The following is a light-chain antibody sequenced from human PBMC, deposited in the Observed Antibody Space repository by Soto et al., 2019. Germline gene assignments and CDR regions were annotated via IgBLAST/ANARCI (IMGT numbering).Light chain of an antibody. J-gene: IGLJ1*01. CDR3: AAWDDSLNGYV. CDR1: SPNIGRNT. Sequence: QAVVTQPPSASGTPGQRVTISCSGSSPNIGRNTVNWYQQIPGTAPKLLIYSHTHRPSGVPDRFSGSRSGTSASLAISGLQSEDEADYYCAAWDDSLNGYVFGTGTKVTVL. V-gene: IGLV1-44*01. CDR2: SHT.